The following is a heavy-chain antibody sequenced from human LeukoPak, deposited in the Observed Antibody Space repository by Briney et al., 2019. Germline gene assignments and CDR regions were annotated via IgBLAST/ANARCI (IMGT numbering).Heavy chain of an antibody. Sequence: PGGSLRLSCAVSRFTFSSYEMNWVRQAPGKGLEWVSDISSSGSTIYYADSVKGRFTISRDNAKNSLYLQMNSLRAEDTAVYYCAREEAEYSYGYYYYYYMDVWGKGTTVTISS. CDR3: AREEAEYSYGYYYYYYMDV. CDR2: ISSSGSTI. J-gene: IGHJ6*03. V-gene: IGHV3-48*03. CDR1: RFTFSSYE. D-gene: IGHD5-18*01.